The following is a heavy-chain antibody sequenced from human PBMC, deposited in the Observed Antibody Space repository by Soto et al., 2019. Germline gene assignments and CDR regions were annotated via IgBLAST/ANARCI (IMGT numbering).Heavy chain of an antibody. J-gene: IGHJ4*02. Sequence: GGSLRLSCAASGFTFSSYWMSWVGQAPGKGREWVANIKQDGSEKYYVDSVKGRFTISRDNAKNSLYLQMNSLRAEDTAVYYCATYYDFWSGFDYWGQGTLVTVSS. CDR1: GFTFSSYW. CDR3: ATYYDFWSGFDY. D-gene: IGHD3-3*01. CDR2: IKQDGSEK. V-gene: IGHV3-7*01.